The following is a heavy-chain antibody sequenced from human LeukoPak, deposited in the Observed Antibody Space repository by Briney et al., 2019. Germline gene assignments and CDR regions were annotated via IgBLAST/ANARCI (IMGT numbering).Heavy chain of an antibody. CDR1: GFTFSSYS. D-gene: IGHD1-26*01. J-gene: IGHJ4*02. Sequence: GGSLRLSCAASGFTFSSYSMNWVRQAPGKGLEWVSYISSSSSTIYYADSVKGRFTISRDNAKNSLYLQTNSLRAEDTAVYYCAKGRAVGDYFFDYWGQGTLVTVSS. V-gene: IGHV3-48*01. CDR2: ISSSSSTI. CDR3: AKGRAVGDYFFDY.